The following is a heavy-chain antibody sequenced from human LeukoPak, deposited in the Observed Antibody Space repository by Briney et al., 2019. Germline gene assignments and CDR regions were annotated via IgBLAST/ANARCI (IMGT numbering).Heavy chain of an antibody. CDR2: ISYDGSNK. V-gene: IGHV3-30-3*01. Sequence: PGGSLRLSCAASGFTFSSYAMHWVRQAPGKGLEWVAVISYDGSNKYYADSVKGRFTISRDNSKITLYLQMNSLRAEDTAVYYCARAATRSSSWYYYYGMDVWGQGTTVTVSS. J-gene: IGHJ6*02. CDR1: GFTFSSYA. CDR3: ARAATRSSSWYYYYGMDV. D-gene: IGHD6-13*01.